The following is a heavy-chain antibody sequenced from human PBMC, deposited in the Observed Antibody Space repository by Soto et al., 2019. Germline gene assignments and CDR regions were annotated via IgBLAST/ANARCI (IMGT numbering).Heavy chain of an antibody. CDR3: ARLRGSHFDMDV. Sequence: SEPLSPTRGGSGSVSNHYYGWLRQPPGKGLEWIGSVYHSGITYYNPSLKGRVAISIDRSNSQFSLRLNSVTGADTAMYYCARLRGSHFDMDVWGQGTTVT. CDR2: VYHSGIT. V-gene: IGHV4-38-2*01. J-gene: IGHJ6*02. CDR1: GSVSNHY.